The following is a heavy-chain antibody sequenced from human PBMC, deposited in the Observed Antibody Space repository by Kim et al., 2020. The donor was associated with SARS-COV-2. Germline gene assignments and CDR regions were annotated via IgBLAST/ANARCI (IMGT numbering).Heavy chain of an antibody. V-gene: IGHV5-51*01. CDR3: ARHGDGYAYSFDF. D-gene: IGHD5-12*01. Sequence: YSPSFQGQVTISADKSISTAYHQWSDLKATDTAIYYCARHGDGYAYSFDFWGQGALVTVSS. J-gene: IGHJ4*02.